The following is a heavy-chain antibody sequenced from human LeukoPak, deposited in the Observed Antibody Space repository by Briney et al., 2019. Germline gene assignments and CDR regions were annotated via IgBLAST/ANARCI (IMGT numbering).Heavy chain of an antibody. J-gene: IGHJ4*02. Sequence: PGGSLRLSCTASGFVFSRDNMNWVRQAPGKGLEWASHISENIYHADSVRGRFTISRDNAKNSLYLQMSNLRAEDTAVYYCVREIGRPKTFYFHSWGRGTLVIVSS. V-gene: IGHV3-69-1*01. CDR1: GFVFSRDN. CDR2: ISENI. CDR3: VREIGRPKTFYFHS.